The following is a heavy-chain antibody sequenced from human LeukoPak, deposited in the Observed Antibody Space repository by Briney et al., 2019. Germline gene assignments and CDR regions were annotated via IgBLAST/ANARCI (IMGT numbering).Heavy chain of an antibody. CDR2: IWSDGSSD. CDR1: GFVFSDYG. Sequence: GRSLRLSCVASGFVFSDYGMHWVRQAPGMGLEWVAVIWSDGSSDRYAASVKGRFTISKDNSRNTLYLQMSSLRDYDTAVYYCARGQSPSFYDMDVWGQGTTVSVS. CDR3: ARGQSPSFYDMDV. J-gene: IGHJ6*02. D-gene: IGHD3-16*02. V-gene: IGHV3-33*01.